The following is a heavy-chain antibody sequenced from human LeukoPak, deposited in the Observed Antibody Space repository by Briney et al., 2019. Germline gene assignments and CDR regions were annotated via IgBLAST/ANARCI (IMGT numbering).Heavy chain of an antibody. D-gene: IGHD3-3*01. Sequence: SETLSLTRIVSGGSISRYYWGWIRQPPGKGLEWIGYIYYSGSTKNNPSLKSRVTISVDTSKNQFSLKLSSVTAADTAVYYCARYDFLSGSHDAFDVWGQGTMVTVSS. CDR3: ARYDFLSGSHDAFDV. CDR1: GGSISRYY. CDR2: IYYSGST. V-gene: IGHV4-59*01. J-gene: IGHJ3*01.